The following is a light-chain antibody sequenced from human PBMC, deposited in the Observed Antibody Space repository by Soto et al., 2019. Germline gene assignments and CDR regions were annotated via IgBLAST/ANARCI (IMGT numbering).Light chain of an antibody. V-gene: IGKV1-33*01. CDR1: QNINNY. CDR2: DAS. Sequence: IRRTQSPSSLSASPGDRVTIPCRASQNINNYLNWYQQKPGRAPKLLIYDASNLEAGVPSRFRGSGSGTDFTFTISRLQPEDIATYYCQQYENLPTFGQGTRLEIK. CDR3: QQYENLPT. J-gene: IGKJ5*01.